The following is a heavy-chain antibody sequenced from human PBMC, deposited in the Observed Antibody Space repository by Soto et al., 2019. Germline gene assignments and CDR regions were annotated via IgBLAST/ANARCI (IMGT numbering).Heavy chain of an antibody. V-gene: IGHV3-23*01. J-gene: IGHJ6*03. CDR3: AKETSSSPYYMDV. Sequence: EVQVLESGGGSVQPGGSLRLSCAASGFTFSNFAMAWVRHAPGKGLEWVSEITGSTGTTYYADSVKGRFIISRDNYKNTVHLQMNSLRPEDTAVYSCAKETSSSPYYMDVWGKGTTVTVSS. CDR2: ITGSTGTT. D-gene: IGHD2-2*01. CDR1: GFTFSNFA.